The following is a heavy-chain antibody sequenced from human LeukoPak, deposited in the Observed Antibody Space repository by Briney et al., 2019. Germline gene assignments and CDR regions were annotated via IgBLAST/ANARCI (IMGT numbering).Heavy chain of an antibody. CDR3: ARDFYGDYVSWFDP. V-gene: IGHV1-18*01. J-gene: IGHJ5*02. D-gene: IGHD4-17*01. Sequence: ASVKVSCKASGYTFTSYGISWVRQAPGQGLEWMGWISAYNGNTNYAQKLQGRVTMTTDTSTSTAYMELRSLRSDDTAVYYCARDFYGDYVSWFDPWGQGTLVTVSS. CDR2: ISAYNGNT. CDR1: GYTFTSYG.